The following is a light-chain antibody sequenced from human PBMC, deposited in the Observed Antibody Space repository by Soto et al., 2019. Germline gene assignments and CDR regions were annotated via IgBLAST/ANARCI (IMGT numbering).Light chain of an antibody. CDR2: DVS. CDR3: SSYTSSSTLDV. J-gene: IGLJ1*01. CDR1: SSDVGGYNY. V-gene: IGLV2-14*01. Sequence: QSALTQPASVSGSPGQSITISCTGTSSDVGGYNYVSWYQQHPGKAPKHMIYDVSNRPSGVSNRFSGSKSGNTASLTISGLQAEDEADYYCSSYTSSSTLDVFGTGTKVTVL.